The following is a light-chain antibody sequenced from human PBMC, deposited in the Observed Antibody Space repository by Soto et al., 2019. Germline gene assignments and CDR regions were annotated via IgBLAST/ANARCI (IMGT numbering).Light chain of an antibody. V-gene: IGKV1-5*03. Sequence: DIQMTQSPSTLSASVGDRVTITCRASQSVRSWLAWYQQKPGQAPNLLIYRASTLQSGVPSRFSGSGSGTEFTLTISSLQPDDFATYYCQLYNSYPLTFGGGTQGGYQ. CDR3: QLYNSYPLT. CDR1: QSVRSW. CDR2: RAS. J-gene: IGKJ4*01.